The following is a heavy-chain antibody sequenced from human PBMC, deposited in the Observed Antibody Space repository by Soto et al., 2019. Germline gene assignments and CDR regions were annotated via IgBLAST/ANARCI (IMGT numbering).Heavy chain of an antibody. D-gene: IGHD2-15*01. CDR1: GGSISSYY. Sequence: SETLSLTCTVSGGSISSYYWSWIRQPPGKGLEWIGYIYYSGSTNYNPSLKSRVTISVDTSKNQFSLKLSSVTAADTAVYYCARQGYCSGGSCYWTIDYWGQGTLVTVSP. CDR3: ARQGYCSGGSCYWTIDY. J-gene: IGHJ4*02. CDR2: IYYSGST. V-gene: IGHV4-59*08.